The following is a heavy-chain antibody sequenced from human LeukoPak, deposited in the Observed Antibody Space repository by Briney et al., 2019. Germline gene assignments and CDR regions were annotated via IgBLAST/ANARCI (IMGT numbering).Heavy chain of an antibody. Sequence: SETLSLTCTVSGGSISSGDYYWSWIRQPPGKGLEWIGYIYYSGSTYYNPSLKSRVTISVDTSKNRFSLKLSSVTAADTAVYYCARTGYSSSWESGYYYYMDVWGKGTTVTVSS. CDR2: IYYSGST. V-gene: IGHV4-30-4*08. CDR3: ARTGYSSSWESGYYYYMDV. J-gene: IGHJ6*03. CDR1: GGSISSGDYY. D-gene: IGHD6-13*01.